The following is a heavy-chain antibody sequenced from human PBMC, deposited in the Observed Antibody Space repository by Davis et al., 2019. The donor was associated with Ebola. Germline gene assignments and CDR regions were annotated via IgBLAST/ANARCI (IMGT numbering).Heavy chain of an antibody. CDR2: IYYSGIT. D-gene: IGHD3-3*01. CDR3: ARQGWSGYSLRHWLDP. CDR1: GCSFISSSSY. Sequence: SETLSLTCTVSGCSFISSSSYWGWIRQPPRKGLEWIGSIYYSGITYYNPSLKSRVTISVDTSKNQFSLKLRSVTAADTAVYYCARQGWSGYSLRHWLDPWGRGTLVTVSS. J-gene: IGHJ5*02. V-gene: IGHV4-39*01.